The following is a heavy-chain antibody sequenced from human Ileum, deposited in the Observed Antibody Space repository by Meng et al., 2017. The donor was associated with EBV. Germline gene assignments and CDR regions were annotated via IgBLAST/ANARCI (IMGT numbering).Heavy chain of an antibody. V-gene: IGHV4-61*08. D-gene: IGHD6-19*01. CDR2: IYNSGST. J-gene: IGHJ4*02. Sequence: QGQGQGSGPGLSKPSETLPCTCRVSGGSVSSGGNYWSWIRQPPGKGLEWIGYIYNSGSTNYNPSLKSRVTISVDTSKNQFSLKLSSVTAADTAVYYCARDGYSSGSDWGQGTLVTVSS. CDR3: ARDGYSSGSD. CDR1: GGSVSSGGNY.